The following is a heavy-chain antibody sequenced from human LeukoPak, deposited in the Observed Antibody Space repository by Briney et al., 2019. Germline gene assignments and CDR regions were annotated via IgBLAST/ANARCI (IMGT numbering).Heavy chain of an antibody. D-gene: IGHD5-12*01. CDR3: ASDVDLVATMGY. J-gene: IGHJ4*02. V-gene: IGHV3-7*01. Sequence: GGSLRLSCAASGFTFSSYWMSWVRQAPGKGLEWVANIKQDGSEKYYVVSLTRRFTISSDNSKNSLYLQMNSLRAEDTAVYYCASDVDLVATMGYLGQGTLVTVSS. CDR2: IKQDGSEK. CDR1: GFTFSSYW.